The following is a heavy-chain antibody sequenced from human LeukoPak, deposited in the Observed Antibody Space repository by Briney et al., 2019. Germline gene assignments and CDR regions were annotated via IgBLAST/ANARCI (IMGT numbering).Heavy chain of an antibody. Sequence: PGGSLRLSCAASGFTFDDYAMHWVRQAPGKGLEWVSLISWDGGSTYYADSVKGRFTISRDNSKNSLYLQMNSLRAEDTALYYCARGGYCSGGRCYGGDYWGQGTLVTVSS. D-gene: IGHD2-15*01. CDR2: ISWDGGST. J-gene: IGHJ4*02. V-gene: IGHV3-43D*03. CDR1: GFTFDDYA. CDR3: ARGGYCSGGRCYGGDY.